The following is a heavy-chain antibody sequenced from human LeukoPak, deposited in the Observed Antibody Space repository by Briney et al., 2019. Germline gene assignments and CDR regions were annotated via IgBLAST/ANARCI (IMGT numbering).Heavy chain of an antibody. CDR2: ISAYNGNT. J-gene: IGHJ3*02. D-gene: IGHD1-26*01. CDR3: ARCNTGIVGATTGDAFDI. Sequence: VASVKVSCKASGYTFTSYGISWVRQAPGQGLEWMGWISAYNGNTNYAQKLQDRVTMTTDTSTSTAYMELRSLRSDDTAVYYCARCNTGIVGATTGDAFDIWGQGTMVTVSS. V-gene: IGHV1-18*01. CDR1: GYTFTSYG.